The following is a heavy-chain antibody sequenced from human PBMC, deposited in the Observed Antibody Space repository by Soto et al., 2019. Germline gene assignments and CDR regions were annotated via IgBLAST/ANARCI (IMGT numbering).Heavy chain of an antibody. CDR2: INQDGSAK. CDR3: GRGFGGTH. CDR1: GFTFNNYY. Sequence: EVQLVESGGGLVQPGGSLRLSCAASGFTFNNYYMFWVRQAPGSGLEWVANINQDGSAKYYVDSVKGRFTISRDNAKSSLYLQINSLRAEDTATYYCGRGFGGTHWGQGSLVTVSS. V-gene: IGHV3-7*03. J-gene: IGHJ4*02. D-gene: IGHD2-15*01.